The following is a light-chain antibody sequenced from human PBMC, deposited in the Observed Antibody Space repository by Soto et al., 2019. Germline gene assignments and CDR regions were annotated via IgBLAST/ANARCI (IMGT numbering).Light chain of an antibody. Sequence: DIQMTKSPSTLSGSVGDRVTITCRASQTISSWLAWYQQKPGKAPKLLIYKASTLKSGVPSRFSGSGSGTEFTLTISSLQTDDFATYYCQHYNSYSEAFGQGTQVELK. CDR2: KAS. V-gene: IGKV1-5*03. J-gene: IGKJ1*01. CDR3: QHYNSYSEA. CDR1: QTISSW.